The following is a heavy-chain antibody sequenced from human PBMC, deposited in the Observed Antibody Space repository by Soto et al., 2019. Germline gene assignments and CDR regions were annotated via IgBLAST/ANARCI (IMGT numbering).Heavy chain of an antibody. V-gene: IGHV4-61*01. D-gene: IGHD2-15*01. CDR3: ASALYCSGGSCSFDP. CDR2: IYYTGST. Sequence: PSDTLSLTCTVSGGSVSSGNYYWSWIRQPPGKGLEWIGFIYYTGSTSYNPSLKSRVTISMDTSKNQFSLKLTSVTAADTAVYYCASALYCSGGSCSFDPWGQGTQVTVSS. CDR1: GGSVSSGNYY. J-gene: IGHJ5*02.